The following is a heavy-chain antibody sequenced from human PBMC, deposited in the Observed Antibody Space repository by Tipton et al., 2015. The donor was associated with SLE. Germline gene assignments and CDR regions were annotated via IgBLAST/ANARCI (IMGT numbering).Heavy chain of an antibody. CDR1: GGSIRSGY. Sequence: TLSLTCTVSGGSIRSGYWSWIRQPPGKGPEWIGYIYDSGSTKYNPSLKSRVTISIDTSMNQFSLKLNSVTAADTAVYYCARHTHHYDVWSGDPWGPGILVTVSS. CDR2: IYDSGST. J-gene: IGHJ5*02. D-gene: IGHD3-3*01. CDR3: ARHTHHYDVWSGDP. V-gene: IGHV4-59*08.